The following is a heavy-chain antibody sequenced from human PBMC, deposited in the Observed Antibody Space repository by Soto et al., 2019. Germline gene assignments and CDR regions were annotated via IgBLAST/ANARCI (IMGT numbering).Heavy chain of an antibody. CDR3: ARGGSGDIVVVAAIDY. V-gene: IGHV4-31*03. Sequence: QVQLQESGPGLVKPSQTLSLTCTVSGGSISSGNCYWSWIRQHPGKGLEWIGYIFYSASTYYNPPLKGRVTNAVDTSKNQFTLKLSSVTAADTAVYYCARGGSGDIVVVAAIDYWGQGNLVTVSS. CDR1: GGSISSGNCY. J-gene: IGHJ4*02. CDR2: IFYSAST. D-gene: IGHD2-15*01.